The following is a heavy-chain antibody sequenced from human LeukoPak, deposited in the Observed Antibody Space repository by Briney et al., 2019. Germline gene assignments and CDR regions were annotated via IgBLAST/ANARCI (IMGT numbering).Heavy chain of an antibody. CDR2: IYTSGST. Sequence: PSETLSLTCTVSGDSISSGDYYWSWIRQPAGKGLEWIGRIYTSGSTNYNPSLKSRVTISIDTSKNQFSLKLSSVTAADTAVYYCARSNNDYWGQGTLVTVSS. CDR3: ARSNNDY. V-gene: IGHV4-61*02. D-gene: IGHD1/OR15-1a*01. J-gene: IGHJ4*02. CDR1: GDSISSGDYY.